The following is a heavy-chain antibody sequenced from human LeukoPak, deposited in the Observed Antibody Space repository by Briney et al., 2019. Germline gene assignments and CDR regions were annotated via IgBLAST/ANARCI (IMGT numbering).Heavy chain of an antibody. D-gene: IGHD3-3*01. Sequence: ASVKVSCKASGYTFTGYYMHWVRQAPGQGLEWMGWINPNSGGTNYARKFQGRVTMTRDTSISTAYMELSRLRSDDTAVYYCARAITIFGVVPRDAFDIWGQGTMVTVSS. CDR3: ARAITIFGVVPRDAFDI. CDR1: GYTFTGYY. J-gene: IGHJ3*02. V-gene: IGHV1-2*02. CDR2: INPNSGGT.